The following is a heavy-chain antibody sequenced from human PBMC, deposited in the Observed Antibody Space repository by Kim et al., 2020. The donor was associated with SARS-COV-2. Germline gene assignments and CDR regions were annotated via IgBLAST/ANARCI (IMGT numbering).Heavy chain of an antibody. D-gene: IGHD2-2*01. CDR3: ARDNLYCSSTSCQYYYYGMDV. CDR1: GFTFSDYY. V-gene: IGHV3-11*05. J-gene: IGHJ6*02. Sequence: GGSLRLSCAASGFTFSDYYMSWIRQAPGKGLEWVSYISSSSSYTNYPDSVKGRFTISRDNAKNSLYLQMNSLRAEDTAVYYCARDNLYCSSTSCQYYYYGMDVWGQGTTVTVSS. CDR2: ISSSSSYT.